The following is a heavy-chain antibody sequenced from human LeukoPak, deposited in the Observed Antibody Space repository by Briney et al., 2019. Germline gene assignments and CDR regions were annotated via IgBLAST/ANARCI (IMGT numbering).Heavy chain of an antibody. Sequence: PSETLSLTCAVSGGSISSGDYPWSWIRQPPGKGLEWIGYIFHTGHTSYNPSLKSRVTISVDMPKNQLSLKLSSVTAADTAVYYCARGFYGSGSQFDYWGQGTLATVSS. CDR3: ARGFYGSGSQFDY. D-gene: IGHD3-10*01. J-gene: IGHJ4*02. CDR1: GGSISSGDYP. CDR2: IFHTGHT. V-gene: IGHV4-30-2*01.